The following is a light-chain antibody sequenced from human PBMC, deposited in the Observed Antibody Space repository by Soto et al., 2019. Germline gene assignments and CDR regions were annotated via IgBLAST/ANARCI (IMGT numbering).Light chain of an antibody. V-gene: IGKV3-20*01. CDR2: GAS. J-gene: IGKJ5*01. CDR3: QQYGTSPPMYT. Sequence: EFVLTQSPGTLSLSPGERATLSCRASQTVRNNYLAWYQQKPGQAPRLLIYGASIRATGIPERFSGSGAGTDFTLTITRLEPEDFALYYCQQYGTSPPMYTFGQGTRLEIK. CDR1: QTVRNNY.